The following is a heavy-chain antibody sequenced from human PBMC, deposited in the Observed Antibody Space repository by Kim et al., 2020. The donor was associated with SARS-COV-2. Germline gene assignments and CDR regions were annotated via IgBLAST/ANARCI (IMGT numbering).Heavy chain of an antibody. Sequence: GGSLRLSCAASGFTFSSYDMSWVRQAPGKGLEWVSAISGSGGSTYYADSVKGRFTISRDNSKNTLYLQMNSLRAEDTAVYYCAKDQGDSSGYYYVRHLIFDYWGQGTLVTVSS. D-gene: IGHD3-22*01. J-gene: IGHJ4*02. V-gene: IGHV3-23*01. CDR2: ISGSGGST. CDR1: GFTFSSYD. CDR3: AKDQGDSSGYYYVRHLIFDY.